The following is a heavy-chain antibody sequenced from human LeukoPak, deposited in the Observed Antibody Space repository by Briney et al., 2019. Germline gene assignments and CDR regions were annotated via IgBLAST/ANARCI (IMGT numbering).Heavy chain of an antibody. D-gene: IGHD1-1*01. CDR2: ISYDGSNK. V-gene: IGHV3-30-3*01. CDR3: ASEQKTN. J-gene: IGHJ4*02. Sequence: GGSLRLSCAASGFTFSSYAMHWVRQAPGKGLEWVAVISYDGSNKYYADSVKGRFTISRDNSKNTLYLRMNSLRAEDTAVYYCASEQKTNWGQGTLVTVSS. CDR1: GFTFSSYA.